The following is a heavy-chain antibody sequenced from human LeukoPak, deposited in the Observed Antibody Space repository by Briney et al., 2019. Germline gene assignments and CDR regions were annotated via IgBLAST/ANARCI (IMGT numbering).Heavy chain of an antibody. Sequence: SETLSLTCAVSGGSISSSNWWSWVRQPPGKGLEWIGEIYHSGSTNYNPSLKSRVTISVDKSKNQFSLKLSSVTAADTAVYYCASFVEMATILDYWGQGTLVTVSS. CDR2: IYHSGST. CDR3: ASFVEMATILDY. V-gene: IGHV4-4*02. CDR1: GGSISSSNW. D-gene: IGHD5-24*01. J-gene: IGHJ4*02.